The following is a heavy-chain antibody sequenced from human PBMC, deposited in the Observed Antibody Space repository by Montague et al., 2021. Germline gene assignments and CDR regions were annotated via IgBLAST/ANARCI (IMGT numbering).Heavy chain of an antibody. J-gene: IGHJ3*02. CDR2: ITLDGSST. D-gene: IGHD6-13*01. CDR1: GFSFGSYW. V-gene: IGHV3-74*01. Sequence: SLRLSCAASGFSFGSYWMHWVRQAPGKGLLWVSRITLDGSSTTFADSVKGRFTTSRDNAKATLYLQMNSLRVEDTAVYYCARNLASAAPGAFDIWGQGTMVTVSS. CDR3: ARNLASAAPGAFDI.